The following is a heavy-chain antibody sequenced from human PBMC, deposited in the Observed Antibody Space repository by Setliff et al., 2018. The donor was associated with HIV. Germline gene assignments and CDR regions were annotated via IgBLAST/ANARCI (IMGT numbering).Heavy chain of an antibody. D-gene: IGHD2-8*01. CDR3: ASPHGYCPDGSCSLVGAFDF. CDR1: GGTFNTYA. J-gene: IGHJ3*01. V-gene: IGHV1-69*13. CDR2: IIPIFNIA. Sequence: GASVKVSCKASGGTFNTYAMNWVRQAPGQGLEWMGHIIPIFNIANYAQKFQDRITITADESTSTAYMELRSLRSEDTAVYYCASPHGYCPDGSCSLVGAFDFWGQGTMVTVSS.